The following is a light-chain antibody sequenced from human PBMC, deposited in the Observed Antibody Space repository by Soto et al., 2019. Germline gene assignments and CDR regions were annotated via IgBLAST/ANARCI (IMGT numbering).Light chain of an antibody. V-gene: IGKV1-9*01. CDR3: QQVNAYPWT. CDR2: DAS. Sequence: DIQLTQSPSFLSASVGDRVTITCRASQGIGSYLAWYQQKPGKAPKLLIYDASTLQSGVPSRFSGSGSGTEFTLTISSLQPEDFASYYCQQVNAYPWTFGQGTKVEIE. CDR1: QGIGSY. J-gene: IGKJ1*01.